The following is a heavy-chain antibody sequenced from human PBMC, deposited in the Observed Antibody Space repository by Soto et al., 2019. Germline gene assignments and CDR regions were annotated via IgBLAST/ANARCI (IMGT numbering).Heavy chain of an antibody. Sequence: QVQLVESGGGVVQPGRSLRLSCAASGFTFSGYGMHWVRQAPGKGLEWVAVISNDGTNTYYVDSVKGRFTISRDNSKNTLELQLNSLRAEDTAVDYFAKDRVSEHASGWPQGHWGQGTLVTVSS. CDR2: ISNDGTNT. V-gene: IGHV3-30*18. CDR3: AKDRVSEHASGWPQGH. D-gene: IGHD6-19*01. J-gene: IGHJ4*02. CDR1: GFTFSGYG.